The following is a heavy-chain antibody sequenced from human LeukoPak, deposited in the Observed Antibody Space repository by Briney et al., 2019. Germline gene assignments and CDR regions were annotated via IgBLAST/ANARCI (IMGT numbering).Heavy chain of an antibody. CDR2: INPNSGGT. J-gene: IGHJ4*02. V-gene: IGHV1-2*02. Sequence: ASVKVSCKASGYTFTGYYMHWVRQAPGQGLEWMGWINPNSGGTSYAQKFQSRVTMTRDTAISTACMDLSRLRYDDTAAYYCVKGWYDNHFDYWGQGTLVTVSS. CDR1: GYTFTGYY. D-gene: IGHD6-19*01. CDR3: VKGWYDNHFDY.